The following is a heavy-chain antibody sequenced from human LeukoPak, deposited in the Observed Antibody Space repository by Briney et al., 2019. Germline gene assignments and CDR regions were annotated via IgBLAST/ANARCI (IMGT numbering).Heavy chain of an antibody. Sequence: GGSLRLSCAASGFTFSSYAMSWVRQAPGKGLEWVSAISGSGGSTYYADSVEGRFTISRDNSKNTLYLQMNSLRAEDTAVYYCAKVARRGITMVRGVAYFDYWGQGTLVTVSS. D-gene: IGHD3-10*01. V-gene: IGHV3-23*01. CDR1: GFTFSSYA. CDR3: AKVARRGITMVRGVAYFDY. J-gene: IGHJ4*02. CDR2: ISGSGGST.